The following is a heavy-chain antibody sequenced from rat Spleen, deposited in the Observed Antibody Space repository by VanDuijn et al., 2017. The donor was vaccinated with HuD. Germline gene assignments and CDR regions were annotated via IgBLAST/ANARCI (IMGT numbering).Heavy chain of an antibody. CDR3: ATGPLRASHWYFDF. J-gene: IGHJ1*01. Sequence: QVQLKESGPGLVQPSQTLSLTCTVSGFSLSSYGVIWVRQPPGKGLEWMGVIWGDGSTNYNSALKSRLSISRDTSKSQVFFKMNSLQAEDMATYYCATGPLRASHWYFDFWGPGTMVTVSS. CDR2: IWGDGST. V-gene: IGHV2-13*01. CDR1: GFSLSSYG.